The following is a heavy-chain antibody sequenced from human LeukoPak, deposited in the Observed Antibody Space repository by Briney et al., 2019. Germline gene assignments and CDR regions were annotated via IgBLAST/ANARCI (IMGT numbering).Heavy chain of an antibody. V-gene: IGHV3-49*04. CDR2: SRSKAYGGTT. J-gene: IGHJ4*02. CDR1: GFTFGDYA. D-gene: IGHD2/OR15-2a*01. CDR3: TSTPRLLLTFYYFDY. Sequence: GGSLRLSCTASGFTFGDYAMSWVRQAPGKGLEWVGFSRSKAYGGTTEYAASVKDRFTISRDDSKTIAYLQMNSLKTEDTAVYVFTSTPRLLLTFYYFDYWGQGSLVTVSS.